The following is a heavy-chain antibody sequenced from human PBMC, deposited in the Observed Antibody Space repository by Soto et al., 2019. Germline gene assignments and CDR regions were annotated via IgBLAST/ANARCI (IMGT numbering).Heavy chain of an antibody. J-gene: IGHJ5*02. CDR2: IKEDGSVK. D-gene: IGHD3-16*02. CDR1: GFILRNYW. CDR3: ARYRSLDP. V-gene: IGHV3-7*03. Sequence: LRLSCAASGFILRNYWMSWVRQAPGMGLQWVASIKEDGSVKYYVDPVKGRFTISRENAKNSLYLQMNSLRAEDTAVYYCARYRSLDPWGQGILVTVSS.